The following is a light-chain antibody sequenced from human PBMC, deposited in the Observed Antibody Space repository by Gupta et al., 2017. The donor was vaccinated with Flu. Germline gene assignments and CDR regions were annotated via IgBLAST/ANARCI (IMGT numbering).Light chain of an antibody. Sequence: GDRVTITCRASQSIKNWLAWYQQKPERAPTVLISAASTLQSGVSSRFSGSGSGTRFTLTITNLQPEDFATYYCQQYDGYPLTFGGGTKIEIK. CDR2: AAS. CDR1: QSIKNW. CDR3: QQYDGYPLT. V-gene: IGKV1D-16*01. J-gene: IGKJ4*01.